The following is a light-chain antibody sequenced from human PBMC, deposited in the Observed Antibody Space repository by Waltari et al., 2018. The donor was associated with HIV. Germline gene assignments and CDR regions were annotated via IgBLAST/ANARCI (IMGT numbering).Light chain of an antibody. CDR1: NYNVGNEG. J-gene: IGLJ2*01. CDR3: SAWDSSLNVWI. V-gene: IGLV10-54*01. CDR2: SSD. Sequence: QAGLTQPSSVSKGLGQTATLTCTGNNYNVGNEGSVWVQQFPGHHPKLLAYSSDQRPSGIPERFFASRSGNIASRNISGLQPEDEAVYYCSAWDSSLNVWIIGEGTRLTVL.